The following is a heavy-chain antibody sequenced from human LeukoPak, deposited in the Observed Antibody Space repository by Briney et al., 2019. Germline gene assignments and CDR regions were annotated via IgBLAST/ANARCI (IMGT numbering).Heavy chain of an antibody. CDR2: ISGSGGST. Sequence: PGGSLRLSCAASGFTFRSDAMSWVRQAPGKGLEWVSAISGSGGSTYYADSVKGRFTISRDNSKNTLYLQMNSLRAEDTAVYYCATYVDIVATIGPYWGQGTLVTVSS. D-gene: IGHD5-12*01. V-gene: IGHV3-23*01. CDR3: ATYVDIVATIGPY. J-gene: IGHJ4*02. CDR1: GFTFRSDA.